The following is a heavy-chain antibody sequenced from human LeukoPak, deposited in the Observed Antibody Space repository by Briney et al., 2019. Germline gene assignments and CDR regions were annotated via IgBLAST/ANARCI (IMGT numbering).Heavy chain of an antibody. Sequence: PGTSLRLSCTASGFNFGIYGMHWVRQAPGKGLEWVAVMWDDGTNEYYVESVKGRFTISRDNAKNSLYLQMNSLRAEDTAVYYCARDPGIINHSSSSDFDYWGQGTLVTVSS. D-gene: IGHD6-6*01. CDR1: GFNFGIYG. CDR3: ARDPGIINHSSSSDFDY. V-gene: IGHV3-33*01. CDR2: MWDDGTNE. J-gene: IGHJ4*02.